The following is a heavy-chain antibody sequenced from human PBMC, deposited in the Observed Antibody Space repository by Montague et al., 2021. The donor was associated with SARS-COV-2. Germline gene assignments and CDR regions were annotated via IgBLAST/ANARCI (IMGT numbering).Heavy chain of an antibody. D-gene: IGHD3-10*01. Sequence: SETLSLTCTVSGGSISNYHWNWIRQPPGKGLEWIAYIYYSGSTNYNPSRQSRVTISVDTSRNQFPLRLTSVTAADTAVYYCARQLRVRRTWQVGDYNHYGMDVWGQGTTVSVSS. CDR3: ARQLRVRRTWQVGDYNHYGMDV. J-gene: IGHJ6*02. V-gene: IGHV4-59*08. CDR2: IYYSGST. CDR1: GGSISNYH.